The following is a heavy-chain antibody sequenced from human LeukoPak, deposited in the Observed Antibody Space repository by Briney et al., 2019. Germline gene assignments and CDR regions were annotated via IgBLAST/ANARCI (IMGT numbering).Heavy chain of an antibody. D-gene: IGHD2-15*01. V-gene: IGHV3-48*01. CDR2: ISGGGSTT. Sequence: GGSLRLSCAASGFNFSTSGMNWVRQAPGKGLEWVSYISGGGSTTSYADSVKGRFTISRDNAKESLYLQMRSLRAEDTAVYYCARARGGGTPYWYFDLWGRGTLVTVSS. J-gene: IGHJ2*01. CDR3: ARARGGGTPYWYFDL. CDR1: GFNFSTSG.